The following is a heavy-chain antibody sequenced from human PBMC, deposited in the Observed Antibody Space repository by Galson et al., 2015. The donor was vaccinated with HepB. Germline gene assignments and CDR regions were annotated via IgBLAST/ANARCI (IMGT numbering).Heavy chain of an antibody. CDR3: ARRAYSSIWFTKPLDY. CDR1: GYSFTSYW. V-gene: IGHV5-51*01. D-gene: IGHD6-13*01. J-gene: IGHJ4*02. Sequence: QSGAEVKKPGESLKISCKGSGYSFTSYWIGWVRQMPGKGLEWMGIIYPGDSDTRYSPSFQGQVTISADKSISTAYLQWSSLKASDTAMYYCARRAYSSIWFTKPLDYWGQGTLVTVSS. CDR2: IYPGDSDT.